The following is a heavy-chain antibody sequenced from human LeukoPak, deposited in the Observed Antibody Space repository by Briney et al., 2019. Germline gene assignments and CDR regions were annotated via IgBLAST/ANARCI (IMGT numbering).Heavy chain of an antibody. CDR1: GFTFSSYA. J-gene: IGHJ5*02. Sequence: PGGSLRLSCAASGFTFSSYAMSWVRQAPGKGLEWVSAISGSGGSTYYADSVKGRFTISRDNSKNTLYLQMNSLRAEDTAVYYCAKAYSSSWYWGVWFYPWGQGTLVTVSS. V-gene: IGHV3-23*01. CDR3: AKAYSSSWYWGVWFYP. CDR2: ISGSGGST. D-gene: IGHD6-13*01.